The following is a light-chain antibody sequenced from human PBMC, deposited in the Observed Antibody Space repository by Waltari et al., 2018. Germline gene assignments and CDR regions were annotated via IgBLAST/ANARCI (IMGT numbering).Light chain of an antibody. CDR1: VGSIASAY. V-gene: IGLV6-57*03. J-gene: IGLJ2*01. CDR2: EDS. CDR3: QSYDKPTVI. Sequence: NFMLTQPHSVSGSPGMTITISCTRSVGSIASAYVQWYQQRPGRAPITLIYEDSVRLSGVPDRFPASIDSSSNSASLTISGLRSDDEADYFCQSYDKPTVIFGGGTRVTV.